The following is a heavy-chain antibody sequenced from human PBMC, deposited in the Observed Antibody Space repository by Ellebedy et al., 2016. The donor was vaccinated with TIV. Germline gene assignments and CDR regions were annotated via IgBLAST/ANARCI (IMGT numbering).Heavy chain of an antibody. Sequence: GESLKISCAASGFIFGDYYMSWVRQAPGKGLEWVSYLTNTGSHTYYADSVKGRFTVARDDAKNSVFLQMNSLRAEDTAVYYCGRAREPGYFAYYYYGMDVWGQGTTVTVSS. CDR1: GFIFGDYY. CDR3: GRAREPGYFAYYYYGMDV. D-gene: IGHD3-9*01. CDR2: LTNTGSHT. V-gene: IGHV3-11*01. J-gene: IGHJ6*02.